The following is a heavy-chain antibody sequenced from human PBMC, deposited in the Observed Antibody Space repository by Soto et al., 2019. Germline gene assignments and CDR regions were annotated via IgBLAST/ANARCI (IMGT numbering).Heavy chain of an antibody. CDR2: ISYDGSNK. J-gene: IGHJ4*02. D-gene: IGHD6-19*01. V-gene: IGHV3-30*18. CDR3: AKDLIGSGWPFDY. Sequence: SLRLSCAASGFTFSSYGMHWVRQAPGKGLEWVAVISYDGSNKYYADSVKGRFTISRDNSKNTLYLQMNSLRAEDTAVYYCAKDLIGSGWPFDYWGQGTLVTVSS. CDR1: GFTFSSYG.